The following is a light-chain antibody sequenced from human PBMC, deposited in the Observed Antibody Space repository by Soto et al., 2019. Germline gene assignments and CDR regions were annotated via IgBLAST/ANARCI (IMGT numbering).Light chain of an antibody. CDR3: QQYNNWPPWT. CDR1: QSVSSN. V-gene: IGKV3-15*01. CDR2: GAS. J-gene: IGKJ1*01. Sequence: EMVMTQSPATLSVPPGERATLSCRASQSVSSNLAWYQQKPGQAPRLLIYGASNRATGVPARFSGSGSGTQFTLTISSLQSEDFAVYYCQQYNNWPPWTFGQGTKVDIK.